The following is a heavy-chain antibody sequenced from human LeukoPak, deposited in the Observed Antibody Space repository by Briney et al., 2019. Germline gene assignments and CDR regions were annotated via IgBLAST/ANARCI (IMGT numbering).Heavy chain of an antibody. J-gene: IGHJ5*02. CDR1: GYSINNGYN. CDR2: IYYSGRT. Sequence: SETLSLTCDVSGYSINNGYNWGWIRQPPGKRLKWIANIYYSGRTYYTPSLRSRATISVDPSKNQFSLRLTSVTAADSAVYYCARSQSRENWFDTWGQGIWVIVSS. CDR3: ARSQSRENWFDT. V-gene: IGHV4-38-2*01.